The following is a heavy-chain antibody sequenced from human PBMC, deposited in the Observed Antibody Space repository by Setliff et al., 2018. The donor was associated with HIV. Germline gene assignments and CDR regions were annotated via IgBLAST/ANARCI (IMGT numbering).Heavy chain of an antibody. CDR2: VYHSGST. V-gene: IGHV4-59*11. CDR3: AREFCTHGVCYEYYLDY. Sequence: SETLSLTCTVSGGYISSHYWSWIRQPPGKGLEWIGYVYHSGSTNYDPSLKSRVTISVDTSKKQVSLKLSSVTAADTAVYYCAREFCTHGVCYEYYLDYWGQGTLVTVSS. CDR1: GGYISSHY. J-gene: IGHJ4*02. D-gene: IGHD2-8*01.